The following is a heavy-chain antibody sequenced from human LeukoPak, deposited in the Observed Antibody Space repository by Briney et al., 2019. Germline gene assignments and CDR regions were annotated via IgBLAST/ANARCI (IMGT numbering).Heavy chain of an antibody. V-gene: IGHV3-33*01. D-gene: IGHD6-19*01. J-gene: IGHJ4*02. CDR2: IRYYGSKE. Sequence: GRSLRLSCAASGFTFSAYGMHWVRQAPGKGLEWVALIRYYGSKEYYADSVEGRFTISRDNSKNTLYLQTNSLRAEDTAVYYCARGESSGWSDFDYWGQGTLVTVSS. CDR1: GFTFSAYG. CDR3: ARGESSGWSDFDY.